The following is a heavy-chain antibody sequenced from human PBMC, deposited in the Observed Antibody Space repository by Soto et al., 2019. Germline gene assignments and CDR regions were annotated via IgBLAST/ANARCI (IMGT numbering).Heavy chain of an antibody. CDR3: ARATRGYSYGYRRTNDY. Sequence: QVQLVQSGAEVKKPGASVKVSCKASGYTFTSYGISWVRQAPGQGLEWMGWISAYNGNTNYAQKLQGRVTMTTDTATSTAYMERRSLRSDDTAVYYCARATRGYSYGYRRTNDYWGQGALVTVSS. J-gene: IGHJ4*02. CDR2: ISAYNGNT. CDR1: GYTFTSYG. V-gene: IGHV1-18*01. D-gene: IGHD5-18*01.